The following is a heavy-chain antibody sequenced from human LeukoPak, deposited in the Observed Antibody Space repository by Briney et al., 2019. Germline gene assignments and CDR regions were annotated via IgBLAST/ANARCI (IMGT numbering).Heavy chain of an antibody. D-gene: IGHD3-22*01. J-gene: IGHJ3*02. Sequence: GESLKISCKGSGYNFASYWIGWVRQMPGKGLEWMGIIYPGDSDTRYSPSFQGQVTISADKSISTAYLQWSSLKASATAMYYCARPVVGITNNRGAFDIWGQGTMVTVSS. CDR1: GYNFASYW. V-gene: IGHV5-51*01. CDR3: ARPVVGITNNRGAFDI. CDR2: IYPGDSDT.